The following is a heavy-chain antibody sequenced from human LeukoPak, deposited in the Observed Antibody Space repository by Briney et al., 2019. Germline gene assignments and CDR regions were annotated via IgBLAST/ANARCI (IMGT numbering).Heavy chain of an antibody. D-gene: IGHD2-15*01. J-gene: IGHJ4*02. CDR3: ARGPVVAATRGLFD. CDR2: IYYSGST. Sequence: SETLSLTCTVSGGSVSSGSYYWSWIRQPPGKGLEWIGYIYYSGSTNYIPSLKSRVTISVDTSKNQFSLKLSSVTAADTAVYYCARGPVVAATRGLFDWGQGTLVTVSS. V-gene: IGHV4-61*01. CDR1: GGSVSSGSYY.